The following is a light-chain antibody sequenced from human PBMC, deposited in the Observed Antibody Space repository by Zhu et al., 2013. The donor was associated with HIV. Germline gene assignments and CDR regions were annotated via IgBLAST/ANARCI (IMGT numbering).Light chain of an antibody. CDR2: AAS. J-gene: IGKJ1*01. CDR3: LQYNSYTYN. CDR1: QNINTW. Sequence: DIQMTQSPSTLSASVGDRVTITCRASQNINTWLAWYQQKPGKAPKVLIYAASSLPSGVPSRFSGSGSGTEFTLTISSLQPDDFATYYCLQYNSYTYNFGQGTKVDIK. V-gene: IGKV1-5*03.